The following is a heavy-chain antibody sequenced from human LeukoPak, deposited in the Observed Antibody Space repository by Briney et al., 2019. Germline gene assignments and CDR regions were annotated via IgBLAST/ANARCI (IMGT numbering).Heavy chain of an antibody. CDR1: GFTFSSYG. J-gene: IGHJ6*02. CDR2: IWYDGSNK. Sequence: PGRSLRLSCAASGFTFSSYGMHWVRQAPGKGLEWVAVIWYDGSNKYYADSVKGRFTISRDNSKNTLYLQMNSLRAEDTAVYYCARDFSLKSSSSWYYYYGMDVWGQGTTVTVSS. CDR3: ARDFSLKSSSSWYYYYGMDV. D-gene: IGHD6-13*01. V-gene: IGHV3-33*01.